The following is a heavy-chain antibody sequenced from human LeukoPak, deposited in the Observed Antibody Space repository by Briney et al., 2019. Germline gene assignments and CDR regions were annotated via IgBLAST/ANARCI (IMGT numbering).Heavy chain of an antibody. CDR3: ARDRSVADNWFDP. Sequence: SETLSLTCTVSSGSISTSNYYWGWVRQPPGKALEWIGNIFYSGSTYYSPSLKSRVTISLDTSRNQFSLKLNSVTAADTAVYYCARDRSVADNWFDPWGQGTLVTVSS. V-gene: IGHV4-39*07. J-gene: IGHJ5*02. CDR1: SGSISTSNYY. CDR2: IFYSGST. D-gene: IGHD6-19*01.